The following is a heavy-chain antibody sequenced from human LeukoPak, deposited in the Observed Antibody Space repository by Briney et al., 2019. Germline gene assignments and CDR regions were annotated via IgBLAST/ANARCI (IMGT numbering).Heavy chain of an antibody. CDR1: GFTFSSYA. CDR2: ISGSGGST. Sequence: HSGGSLRLSCAASGFTFSSYAMSWVRQAPGKGLEWVSAISGSGGSTYYADSVKGRFTISRDNSKNTLCLQMNSLRAEDTAVYYCAKDVTYYGSGSYSHWGQGTLVTVSS. D-gene: IGHD3-10*01. V-gene: IGHV3-23*01. J-gene: IGHJ4*02. CDR3: AKDVTYYGSGSYSH.